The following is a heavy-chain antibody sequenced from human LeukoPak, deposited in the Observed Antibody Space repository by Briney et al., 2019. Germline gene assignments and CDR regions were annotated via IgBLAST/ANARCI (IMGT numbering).Heavy chain of an antibody. CDR3: ARVAPAPYYYDSSGYYQYYFDY. D-gene: IGHD3-22*01. CDR2: IYYSGST. Sequence: PSVTLSLTCTVSGGSISSYYWSWIRQPPGKGLEWIGYIYYSGSTNYNPSLKSRVTISVDTSKNQFSLKLSSVTAADTAVYYCARVAPAPYYYDSSGYYQYYFDYWGQGTLVTVSS. V-gene: IGHV4-59*01. J-gene: IGHJ4*02. CDR1: GGSISSYY.